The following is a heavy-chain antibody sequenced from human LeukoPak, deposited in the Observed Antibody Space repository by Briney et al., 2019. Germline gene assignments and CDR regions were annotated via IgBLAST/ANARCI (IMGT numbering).Heavy chain of an antibody. V-gene: IGHV3-30*02. CDR3: AKVLPLTFYYMDV. J-gene: IGHJ6*03. CDR1: GVTFATYG. CDR2: VRYDGIDK. Sequence: GSLRLSCAASGVTFATYGMHWVRQAPGKGLEWVAFVRYDGIDKYYGGSVKGRFTISRDNSKNTLHLQMNSLRVEDTAVYFCAKVLPLTFYYMDVWGQGTTVTVS.